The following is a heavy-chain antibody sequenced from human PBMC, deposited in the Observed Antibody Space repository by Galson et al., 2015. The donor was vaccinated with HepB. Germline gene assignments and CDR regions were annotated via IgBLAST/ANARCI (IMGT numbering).Heavy chain of an antibody. J-gene: IGHJ4*02. CDR2: ISYDGSNK. CDR1: GFTFSSYA. CDR3: ARDEGYSYGGLGY. D-gene: IGHD5-18*01. Sequence: SLRLSCAASGFTFSSYAMHWVHQAPGKGLEWVAVISYDGSNKYYADSVKGRFTISRDNSKNTLYLQMNSLRAEDTTVYYCARDEGYSYGGLGYWGQGTLVTVSS. V-gene: IGHV3-30-3*01.